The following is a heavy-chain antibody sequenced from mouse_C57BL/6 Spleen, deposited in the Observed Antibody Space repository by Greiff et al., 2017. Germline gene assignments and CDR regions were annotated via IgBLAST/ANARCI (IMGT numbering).Heavy chain of an antibody. CDR2: IYPSDSET. Sequence: QVQLQQPGAELVRPGSSVKLSCKASGYTFTSYWMHWVKQRPIQGLEWIGNIYPSDSETHYNQKFKDKATLTVDKSSSTAYMQLSSLTSEDSAVYYCARGYGSSYGYCDVWGTGTTVTVSA. J-gene: IGHJ1*03. CDR1: GYTFTSYW. V-gene: IGHV1-52*01. D-gene: IGHD1-1*01. CDR3: ARGYGSSYGYCDV.